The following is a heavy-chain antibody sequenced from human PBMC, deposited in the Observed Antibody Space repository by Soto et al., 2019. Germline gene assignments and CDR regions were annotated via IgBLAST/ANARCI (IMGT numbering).Heavy chain of an antibody. D-gene: IGHD1-1*01. CDR3: ARDFTTLEPGHNWFDP. V-gene: IGHV4-61*01. CDR1: GGSVSSGSYY. J-gene: IGHJ5*02. Sequence: SETLSLTCTVSGGSVSSGSYYWGWIRQPPGKGLEWIGYIYYSGSTNYNPSLKSRVTISVDTSKNQFSLKLSSVTAADTAVYYCARDFTTLEPGHNWFDPWGQGTLVTVSS. CDR2: IYYSGST.